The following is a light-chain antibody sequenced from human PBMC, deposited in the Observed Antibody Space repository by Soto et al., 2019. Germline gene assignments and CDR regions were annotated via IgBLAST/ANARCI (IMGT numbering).Light chain of an antibody. V-gene: IGKV1-13*02. Sequence: IQLTQSPSTLSASVGDRVTITCRASQGIGSALAWYHQRPGNSPDLLVYDASTLQSGVPSRFSVSGSETDFSLTISGLQPEDVGHYYCQQFNTKPLTFGGGTRVEIK. CDR1: QGIGSA. J-gene: IGKJ4*01. CDR2: DAS. CDR3: QQFNTKPLT.